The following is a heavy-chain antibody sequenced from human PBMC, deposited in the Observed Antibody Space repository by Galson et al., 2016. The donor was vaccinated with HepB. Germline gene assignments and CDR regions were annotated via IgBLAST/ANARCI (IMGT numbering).Heavy chain of an antibody. Sequence: PALVKPTQTLTLTCTFSGFSLRTSGMCVSWIRQPPGKALEWLALIDWGDDKYYSTSLKTRLAISKDTSKNQVVLTMTNMDPVDTGTYYCARTMDIPESSSGSSTWHFDYWGQGILVTVSS. V-gene: IGHV2-70*01. CDR2: IDWGDDK. CDR3: ARTMDIPESSSGSSTWHFDY. D-gene: IGHD1-26*01. J-gene: IGHJ4*02. CDR1: GFSLRTSGMC.